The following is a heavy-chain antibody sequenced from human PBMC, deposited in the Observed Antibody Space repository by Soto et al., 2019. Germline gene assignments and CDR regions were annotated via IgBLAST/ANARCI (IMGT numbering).Heavy chain of an antibody. CDR1: GFTLTSYG. V-gene: IGHV3-23*01. CDR3: AKDGTTTGIHYYAMDV. D-gene: IGHD1-1*01. J-gene: IGHJ6*02. Sequence: PSETLSLSCEVSGFTLTSYGMNWVRQAPDKGLEWVSTIGRGGDTYYADSVKGRFTISRDNSKNTLFLQMNSLRAEDTALYFCAKDGTTTGIHYYAMDVWGQGTTVTVSS. CDR2: IGRGGDT.